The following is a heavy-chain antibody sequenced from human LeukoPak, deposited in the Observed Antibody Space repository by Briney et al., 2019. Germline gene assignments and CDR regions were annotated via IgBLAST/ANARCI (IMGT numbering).Heavy chain of an antibody. J-gene: IGHJ4*02. D-gene: IGHD2-15*01. CDR3: AKGGNCSGGSCYLSIDY. V-gene: IGHV3-30*18. CDR1: GFTFSSYG. CDR2: ISYDGSNK. Sequence: GRSLRLSCAASGFTFSSYGMHWVRQAPGKGLEWVAVISYDGSNKYYADSVKGRFTISRDNSKNTLYLQMNSLSAEDTAVYYCAKGGNCSGGSCYLSIDYWGQGTLVTVSS.